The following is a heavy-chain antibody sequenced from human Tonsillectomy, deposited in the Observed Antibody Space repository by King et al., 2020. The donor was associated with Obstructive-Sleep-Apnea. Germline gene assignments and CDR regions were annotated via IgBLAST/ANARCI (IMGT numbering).Heavy chain of an antibody. D-gene: IGHD3-22*01. CDR1: GFTFRSYW. CDR2: ISGYGSST. Sequence: VQLVESGGGLVQPGGSLRLSCAASGFTFRSYWVHWVRQAPGKGLVWVSRISGYGSSTTYADSVKGRFTISRDNAKNTLYLQENSLRAEDTAVYYCARDYYDTGGYRNWFDPWGQGTLVTVSS. CDR3: ARDYYDTGGYRNWFDP. J-gene: IGHJ5*02. V-gene: IGHV3-74*01.